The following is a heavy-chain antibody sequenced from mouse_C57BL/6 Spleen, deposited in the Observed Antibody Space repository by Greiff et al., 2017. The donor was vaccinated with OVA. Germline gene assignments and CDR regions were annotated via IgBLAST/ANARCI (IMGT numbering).Heavy chain of an antibody. Sequence: QVTLKVCGPGILQPSQTLSLTCSFSGFSLSTFGMGVGWIRQPSGKGLEWLAHIWWDDDKYYNPALKSRLTISKDTSKNQVFLKIANVDTADTATYYCARIAYYGSSSYWYFDVWGTGTTVTVSS. V-gene: IGHV8-8*01. CDR3: ARIAYYGSSSYWYFDV. J-gene: IGHJ1*03. CDR2: IWWDDDK. D-gene: IGHD1-1*01. CDR1: GFSLSTFGMG.